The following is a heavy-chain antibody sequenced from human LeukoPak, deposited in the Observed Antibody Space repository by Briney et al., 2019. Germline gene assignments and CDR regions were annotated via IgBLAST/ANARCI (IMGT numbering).Heavy chain of an antibody. D-gene: IGHD3-9*01. J-gene: IGHJ4*02. CDR3: AKLYDILTGYYPESYYFDY. Sequence: SGGSLRLSCAASGFTFSSYAMSWVRQALGKGLEWVSAISGSGGSTYYADSVKGRFTISRDNSKNTLYLQMNSLRAEDTAVYYCAKLYDILTGYYPESYYFDYWGQGTLVTVSS. V-gene: IGHV3-23*01. CDR1: GFTFSSYA. CDR2: ISGSGGST.